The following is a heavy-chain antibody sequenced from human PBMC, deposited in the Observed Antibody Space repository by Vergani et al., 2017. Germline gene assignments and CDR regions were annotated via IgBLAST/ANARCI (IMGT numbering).Heavy chain of an antibody. J-gene: IGHJ6*02. Sequence: QVQLVQSGAEVKKPGSSVKVSCKASGGTFSSYAISWVRQAPGQGLQWMGRIIPVFGTAIYPQKFQGRVTITADESTSTVYMELSSLRSEDTAVYYCATPRLRFSDYYYYGMDVWGQGTTVTVSS. CDR1: GGTFSSYA. D-gene: IGHD5-12*01. CDR2: IIPVFGTA. V-gene: IGHV1-69*13. CDR3: ATPRLRFSDYYYYGMDV.